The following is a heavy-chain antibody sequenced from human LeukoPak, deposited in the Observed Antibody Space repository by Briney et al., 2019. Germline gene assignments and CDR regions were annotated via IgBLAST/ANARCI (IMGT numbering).Heavy chain of an antibody. J-gene: IGHJ4*02. CDR2: ISASGRTT. Sequence: GGSLRLPCAASGFTFSTYTMNWVRQAPGEGLQWVSAISASGRTTFYADSVKGRFTISRDNSKNTLYLQMNSLRAEDTAVYYCAKDRAQTPLKYWGQGTLVTVSS. CDR3: AKDRAQTPLKY. D-gene: IGHD3-10*01. V-gene: IGHV3-23*01. CDR1: GFTFSTYT.